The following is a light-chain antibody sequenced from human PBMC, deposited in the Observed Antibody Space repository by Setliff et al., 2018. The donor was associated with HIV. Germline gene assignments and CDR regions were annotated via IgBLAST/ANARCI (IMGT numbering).Light chain of an antibody. J-gene: IGLJ2*01. Sequence: SALTQPPSASGSPGQSVTISCTGTSSDIGGYNYVSWYQQHPGKAPKLIIYEVFKRPSGVPDRFSGSKSGNTASLTVSGLQAEDEADYYCISYAVSDSVLFGGGTKVTVL. V-gene: IGLV2-8*01. CDR2: EVF. CDR3: ISYAVSDSVL. CDR1: SSDIGGYNY.